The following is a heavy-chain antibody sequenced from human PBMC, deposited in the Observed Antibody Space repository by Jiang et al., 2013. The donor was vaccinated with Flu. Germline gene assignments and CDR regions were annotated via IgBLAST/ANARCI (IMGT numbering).Heavy chain of an antibody. Sequence: SGAEVKKPGASVKVSCKASGYTFTSYAMHWVRQAPGQRLEWMGWINAGNGNTKYSQKFQGRVTITRDTSASTAYMELSSLRSEDTAVYYCARDSGGVPIFDYWGQGTLVTVSS. J-gene: IGHJ4*02. CDR1: GYTFTSYA. V-gene: IGHV1-3*01. CDR2: INAGNGNT. CDR3: ARDSGGVPIFDY. D-gene: IGHD3-16*01.